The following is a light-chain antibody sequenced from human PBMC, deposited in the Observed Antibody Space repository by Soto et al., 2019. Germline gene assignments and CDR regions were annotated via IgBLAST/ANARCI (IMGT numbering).Light chain of an antibody. CDR3: QVWDSSSDHHV. J-gene: IGLJ1*01. V-gene: IGLV3-21*02. CDR1: NIGSKS. Sequence: SSELTQPPSVSVAPGQTARITCGGNNIGSKSVHWYQQKPGRAPVLVVYADSDRPSGIPERFSGSNSGNTATLTISRVEAGDEADYYCQVWDSSSDHHVFGTGTKVTVL. CDR2: ADS.